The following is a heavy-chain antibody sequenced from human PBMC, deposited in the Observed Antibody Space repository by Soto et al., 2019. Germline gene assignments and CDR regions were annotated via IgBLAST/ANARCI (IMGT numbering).Heavy chain of an antibody. CDR2: INAGNGNT. CDR1: GYTFASYA. V-gene: IGHV1-3*01. J-gene: IGHJ4*02. D-gene: IGHD2-15*01. CDR3: VRCPGGPDGPGDY. Sequence: ASVKVSCKASGYTFASYAMHWVRQAPGQRLEWMGWINAGNGNTKYSQKFQGRVTITRDTSARTAYMELSSLRSEETAVYYCVRCPGGPDGPGDYWGQGTLVPVSS.